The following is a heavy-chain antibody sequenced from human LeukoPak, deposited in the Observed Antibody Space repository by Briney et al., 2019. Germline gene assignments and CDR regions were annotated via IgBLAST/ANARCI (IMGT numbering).Heavy chain of an antibody. CDR1: GFTFSSYA. Sequence: GGSLRLSCAASGFTFSSYAMHWVRQAPGKGLEWVAVISYDGSNKYYADSVKGRFTISRDNSKNTLYLQMNSLRVEDTAVYYCARDGRYWGQGTLVTVSS. CDR2: ISYDGSNK. J-gene: IGHJ4*02. CDR3: ARDGRY. V-gene: IGHV3-30*04.